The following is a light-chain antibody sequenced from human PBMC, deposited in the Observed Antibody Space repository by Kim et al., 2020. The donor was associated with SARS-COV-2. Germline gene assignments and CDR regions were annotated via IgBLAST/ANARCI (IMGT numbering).Light chain of an antibody. CDR2: GNS. J-gene: IGLJ3*02. CDR3: QSYDSSLNGWV. CDR1: SSNIGAGYD. Sequence: QSSLTQPPSVSGAPGQRVTISCTGSSSNIGAGYDVHWYQHLPRTAPKLLIYGNSNRPSGVPDRFSGSKSGTSASLAITGLQAEDEADYYCQSYDSSLNGWVFGGGTQLTVL. V-gene: IGLV1-40*01.